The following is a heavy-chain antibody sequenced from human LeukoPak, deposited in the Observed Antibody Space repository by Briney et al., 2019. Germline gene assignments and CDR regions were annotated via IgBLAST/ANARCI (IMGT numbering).Heavy chain of an antibody. D-gene: IGHD1-1*01. CDR1: GGSTSSGGYS. Sequence: PSQTLSLTCAVSGGSTSSGGYSWSWIRQPPGKGLEWIGYIYHSGSTYYNPSLKSRVTISVDRSKNQFSLKLSSVTAADTAVYYCARGAGTTDYFDYWGQGTLVTVSS. CDR3: ARGAGTTDYFDY. CDR2: IYHSGST. V-gene: IGHV4-30-2*01. J-gene: IGHJ4*02.